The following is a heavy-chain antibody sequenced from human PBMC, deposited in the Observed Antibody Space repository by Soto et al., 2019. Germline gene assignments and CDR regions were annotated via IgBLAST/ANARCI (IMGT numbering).Heavy chain of an antibody. D-gene: IGHD2-2*01. CDR3: ARDISSRYFDL. Sequence: QVQMVESGGGVVQSGRSLRLSCAASGFTFRNYGLHWVRQAPGKGLEWVAVIWYDGSHQYYADSVKGRFTISRDNSKSTLFLQMDSLRAEDTALYYCARDISSRYFDLWGRGTLVTVSS. J-gene: IGHJ2*01. CDR2: IWYDGSHQ. CDR1: GFTFRNYG. V-gene: IGHV3-33*01.